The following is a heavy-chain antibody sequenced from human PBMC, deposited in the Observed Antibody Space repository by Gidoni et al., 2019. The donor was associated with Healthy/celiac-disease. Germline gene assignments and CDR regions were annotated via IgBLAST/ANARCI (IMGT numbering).Heavy chain of an antibody. CDR3: AREVVRARAITIFGVVPRGGGMDV. CDR2: INPNSGGT. D-gene: IGHD3-3*01. V-gene: IGHV1-2*02. Sequence: QVQLVQSGAEVTKPGASVKVSCKASGYPFTGYYMHWVRQAPGQGLEWMGWINPNSGGTNYAQKFQGRVTMTRDTSISTAYMELSRLRSDDTAVYYCAREVVRARAITIFGVVPRGGGMDVWGQGTTVTVSS. J-gene: IGHJ6*02. CDR1: GYPFTGYY.